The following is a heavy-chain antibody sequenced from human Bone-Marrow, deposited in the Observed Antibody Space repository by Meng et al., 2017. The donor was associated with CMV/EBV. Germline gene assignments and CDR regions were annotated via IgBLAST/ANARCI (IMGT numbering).Heavy chain of an antibody. CDR2: INPSVATK. V-gene: IGHV1-46*01. D-gene: IGHD1-26*01. CDR3: ARGSSRVGASTGSEYCHY. Sequence: ASVKVSCKASGYTFTSYYIHWVRQAPGQGLEWMGIINPSVATKSYTQKFQGRVTLTRDTSTNTVYMELSSLTSEDTAVYYCARGSSRVGASTGSEYCHYWGQGTLVTVSS. CDR1: GYTFTSYY. J-gene: IGHJ1*01.